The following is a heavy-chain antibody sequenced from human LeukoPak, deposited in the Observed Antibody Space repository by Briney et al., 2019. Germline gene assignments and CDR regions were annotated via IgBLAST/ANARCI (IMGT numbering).Heavy chain of an antibody. CDR2: ISKDGNNK. J-gene: IGHJ4*02. CDR3: ARVLQGTYGDYDY. Sequence: GGSLRLSCAASGLSFSSYWMHWVRQAPGKGLEWVAIISKDGNNKYYTDSVKGRFTISRDNSKNTLYLQMNSLRPDDMAVYYCARVLQGTYGDYDYWGQGTLVTVSS. D-gene: IGHD4-17*01. CDR1: GLSFSSYW. V-gene: IGHV3-30-3*01.